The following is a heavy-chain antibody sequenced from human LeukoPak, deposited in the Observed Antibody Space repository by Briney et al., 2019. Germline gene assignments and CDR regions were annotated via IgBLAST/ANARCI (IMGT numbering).Heavy chain of an antibody. CDR2: ISWNSGSI. J-gene: IGHJ4*02. CDR3: AKDIKYYDSSGLDY. V-gene: IGHV3-9*01. CDR1: GFTFDDYA. D-gene: IGHD3-22*01. Sequence: GGSLRLSCAASGFTFDDYAMHWVRQAPGKGLEWVSGISWNSGSIDYADSVKGRFTISRDNAKNSLYLQMNSLRAEDTALCYCAKDIKYYDSSGLDYWGQRTLVTVSS.